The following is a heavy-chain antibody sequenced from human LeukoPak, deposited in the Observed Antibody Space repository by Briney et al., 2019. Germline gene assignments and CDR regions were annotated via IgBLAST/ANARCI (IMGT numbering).Heavy chain of an antibody. J-gene: IGHJ4*02. Sequence: GGCLRLSCAASGFSFSSYSMNWVRQAPGKGLEWVSYISSSSSSIYYADSVKGRFTISRDNAKNSVYLQMNSLRAEDTAVYYCASLALRWSDYWGQGTLVTVSS. CDR1: GFSFSSYS. CDR3: ASLALRWSDY. V-gene: IGHV3-48*04. D-gene: IGHD4-23*01. CDR2: ISSSSSSI.